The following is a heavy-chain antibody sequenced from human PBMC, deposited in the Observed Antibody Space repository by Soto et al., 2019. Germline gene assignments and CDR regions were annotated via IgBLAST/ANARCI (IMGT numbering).Heavy chain of an antibody. CDR1: GGSISSSSYY. CDR3: ARDTDAFDI. J-gene: IGHJ3*02. CDR2: IYYSGST. V-gene: IGHV4-39*07. Sequence: PSETLSLTCTVSGGSISSSSYYWGWIRQPPGKGLEWIGCIYYSGSTYYNPSLKSRVTISVDTSKNQFSLKLSSVTAADAAVYYCARDTDAFDIWGQGTMVTVSS.